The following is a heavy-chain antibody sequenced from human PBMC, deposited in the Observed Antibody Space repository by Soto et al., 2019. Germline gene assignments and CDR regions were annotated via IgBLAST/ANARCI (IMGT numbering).Heavy chain of an antibody. CDR3: ARDPVSEVGATRGFDY. CDR1: GFTFSDYY. V-gene: IGHV3-11*01. J-gene: IGHJ4*02. Sequence: QVQLVESGGGLVKPGGSLRLSCAASGFTFSDYYMSWIRQAPGKGLERVSYISSSGSTRYYADSVKGRFTISRDNAKNSLYLQMNSLRAEDTAVYYCARDPVSEVGATRGFDYWGQGTLVTVSS. CDR2: ISSSGSTR. D-gene: IGHD1-26*01.